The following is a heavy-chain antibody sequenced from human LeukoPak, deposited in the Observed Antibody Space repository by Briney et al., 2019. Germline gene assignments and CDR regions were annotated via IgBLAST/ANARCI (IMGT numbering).Heavy chain of an antibody. D-gene: IGHD1-20*01. CDR1: GFTFSSYW. Sequence: PGGSLRLACAASGFTFSSYWMHWVRQAPGKGLVWVSRINSDGSSTSYADSVKGRFTISRDNAKNTLYLQMNSLRAEDTAVYYCARDHPTYYWNDVFDYWGQGTLVTVSS. CDR2: INSDGSST. J-gene: IGHJ4*02. CDR3: ARDHPTYYWNDVFDY. V-gene: IGHV3-74*01.